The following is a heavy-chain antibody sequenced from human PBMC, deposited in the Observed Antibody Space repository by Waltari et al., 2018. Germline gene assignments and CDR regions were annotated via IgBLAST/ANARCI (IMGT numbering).Heavy chain of an antibody. CDR1: GFTFRSSV. J-gene: IGHJ5*02. D-gene: IGHD3-3*01. CDR2: ISNDGINA. V-gene: IGHV3-30*14. CDR3: VRAHTDFWTNYYRDLWFDT. Sequence: QVQLVESGGRVVQPGRSLSLSCAGSGFTFRSSVMHWVRQRQGKGLEWVAIISNDGINADYAASVKGRFIISRDDSKNTLFLQMNTLTSEDTAVYYCVRAHTDFWTNYYRDLWFDTWGQGTLVTVSS.